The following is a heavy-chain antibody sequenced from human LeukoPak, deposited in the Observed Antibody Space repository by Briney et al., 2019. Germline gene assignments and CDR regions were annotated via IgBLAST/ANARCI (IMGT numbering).Heavy chain of an antibody. CDR1: GYTFTGYY. D-gene: IGHD4-17*01. CDR2: INPKSGDT. J-gene: IGHJ6*02. V-gene: IGHV1-2*02. Sequence: ASVKVSCKASGYTFTGYYIHWVRQAPGQGLEWMGWINPKSGDTNYAQKFQGRVTMTRDTSISTAYMELSSLRSEDTAVYYCARDLTDYGDLFWYYYGMDVWGQGTTVTVSS. CDR3: ARDLTDYGDLFWYYYGMDV.